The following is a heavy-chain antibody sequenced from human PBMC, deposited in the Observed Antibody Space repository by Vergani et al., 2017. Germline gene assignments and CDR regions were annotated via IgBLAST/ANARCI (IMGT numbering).Heavy chain of an antibody. CDR1: GFTVSSNY. CDR3: ARDGRGWYNWFDP. J-gene: IGHJ5*02. V-gene: IGHV3-53*01. Sequence: EVQLLESGGGLVQPGGSLRLSCAASGFTVSSNYMSWVRQAPGKGLEWVSVIYSGGSTYYADSVKGRFTISRDNSKNTLYLQMNSLRAEDTAVYYCARDGRGWYNWFDPWGQGTLVTVSS. CDR2: IYSGGST. D-gene: IGHD6-19*01.